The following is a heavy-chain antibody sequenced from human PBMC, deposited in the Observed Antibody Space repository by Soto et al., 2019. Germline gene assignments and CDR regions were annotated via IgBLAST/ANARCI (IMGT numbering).Heavy chain of an antibody. D-gene: IGHD4-17*01. J-gene: IGHJ5*02. V-gene: IGHV4-59*08. CDR2: IYYSGST. CDR1: GGSISSYY. CDR3: ARHSDYGDGPFSPPSDP. Sequence: SETLSLTCTVSGGSISSYYWSWIRQPPGKGLEWIGYIYYSGSTNYNPSLKSRVTISVDTSKNQFSLKLSSVTAADTAVYYCARHSDYGDGPFSPPSDPWGQGTLVTVSS.